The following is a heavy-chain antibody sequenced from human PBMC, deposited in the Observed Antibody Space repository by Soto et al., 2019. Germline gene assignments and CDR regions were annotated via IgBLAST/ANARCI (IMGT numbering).Heavy chain of an antibody. D-gene: IGHD5-18*01. CDR1: GYSFIDYW. J-gene: IGHJ4*02. Sequence: GESLKITCKDSGYSFIDYWMGWMRQVPGKGLEWMGVIYPGDSDTRYSPSFQGQVTISADKSISTAYLQWSSLKASDTAMYYCARHQAGQPLDYWGQGTLVTVSS. CDR3: ARHQAGQPLDY. CDR2: IYPGDSDT. V-gene: IGHV5-51*01.